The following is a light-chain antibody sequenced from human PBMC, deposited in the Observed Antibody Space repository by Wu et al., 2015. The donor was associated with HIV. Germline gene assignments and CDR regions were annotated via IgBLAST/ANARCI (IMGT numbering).Light chain of an antibody. CDR1: QSISHW. CDR3: QQYSSYPT. CDR2: KAS. V-gene: IGKV1-5*03. J-gene: IGKJ1*01. Sequence: DIQMTQSPSTLSASVRDRVTITCRTSQSISHWLAWYQQKPGKAPKLLIYKASSLESGVPSRFSGSGAGTEFTLTISSLQPDDFATYYCQQYSSYPTFGQGTKVEIK.